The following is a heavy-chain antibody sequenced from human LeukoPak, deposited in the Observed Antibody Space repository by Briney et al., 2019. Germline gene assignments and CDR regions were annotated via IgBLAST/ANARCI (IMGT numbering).Heavy chain of an antibody. CDR3: ARQGRSGASYSGLDS. CDR1: GHNLSSNSAA. J-gene: IGHJ4*02. D-gene: IGHD1-26*01. Sequence: SHTLSLTCALSGHNLSSNSAAWHWIRQSPSRGLEWLGRTYYRSSWYNDYTLSLRGRITVDPDTSKNQFSLQLNSVSPEDTAVYYCARQGRSGASYSGLDSWGQGTLVSVSS. V-gene: IGHV6-1*01. CDR2: TYYRSSWYN.